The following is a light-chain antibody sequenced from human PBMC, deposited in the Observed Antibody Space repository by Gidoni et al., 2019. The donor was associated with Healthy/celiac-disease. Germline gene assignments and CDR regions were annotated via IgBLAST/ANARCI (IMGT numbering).Light chain of an antibody. CDR3: QQYNNRPQT. J-gene: IGKJ1*01. CDR2: GAS. Sequence: EIVMTQSPATLSVSPGERATLSCRASQSVSSNLAWYQQKPGQAPRLLIYGASTRATGIPARFSGSGSGTEFTLTISSLQSEDFAVYYCQQYNNRPQTFGQXTKVEIK. V-gene: IGKV3-15*01. CDR1: QSVSSN.